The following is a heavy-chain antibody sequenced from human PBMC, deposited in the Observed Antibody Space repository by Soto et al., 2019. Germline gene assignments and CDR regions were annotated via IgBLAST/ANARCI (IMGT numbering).Heavy chain of an antibody. Sequence: GGSLRLSCAASGFTFSSYAMHWVRQAPGKGLEWVAVISYDGSNKYYADSVKGRFTISRDNSKNTLYLQMNSLRAEDTAVYYCARDYYDSSGYYYMAFDYWGQGTLVTVSS. CDR1: GFTFSSYA. J-gene: IGHJ4*02. D-gene: IGHD3-22*01. CDR2: ISYDGSNK. CDR3: ARDYYDSSGYYYMAFDY. V-gene: IGHV3-30-3*01.